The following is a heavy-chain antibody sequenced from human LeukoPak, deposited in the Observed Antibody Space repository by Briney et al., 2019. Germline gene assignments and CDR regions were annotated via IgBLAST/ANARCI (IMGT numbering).Heavy chain of an antibody. CDR3: ARRTRGGDTPGAFDI. J-gene: IGHJ3*02. V-gene: IGHV4-59*01. CDR1: GGSISSYY. CDR2: IYYSGST. Sequence: SETLSLTCTVSGGSISSYYWSWIRQPPGKGLEWIGYIYYSGSTNYNPSLKSRVTISVDTSKNQFSLKLSFVTAADTAVYYCARRTRGGDTPGAFDIWGQGTMVTVSS. D-gene: IGHD2-21*02.